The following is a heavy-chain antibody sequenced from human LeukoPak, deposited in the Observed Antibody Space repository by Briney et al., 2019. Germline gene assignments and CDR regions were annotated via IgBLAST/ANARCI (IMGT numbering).Heavy chain of an antibody. CDR3: ARGLGGDQGYFDL. CDR1: GFSVSSFG. D-gene: IGHD3-10*01. CDR2: ISVDGETP. Sequence: GGSLRLSCAVSGFSVSSFGMSWVRQAPGKGLEWISAISVDGETPYHADSVKGRFTISRANAKNSLYLQMNSLRTEDTALYYRARGLGGDQGYFDLWGRGTLATVSS. V-gene: IGHV3-23*01. J-gene: IGHJ2*01.